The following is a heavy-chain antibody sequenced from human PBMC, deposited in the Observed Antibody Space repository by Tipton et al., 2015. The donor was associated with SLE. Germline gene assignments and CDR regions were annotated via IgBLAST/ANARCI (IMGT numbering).Heavy chain of an antibody. V-gene: IGHV4-4*07. CDR2: IYTNENT. D-gene: IGHD4-11*01. CDR1: GGSFSSYY. CDR3: AREFLNPVTTVHYYFDL. J-gene: IGHJ2*01. Sequence: TLSLTCAVYGGSFSSYYWGWIRQPAGGGLEWIGRIYTNENTNYNPSLKSRVTMSVDTSKNHFSLKLISVTAADTAVYYCAREFLNPVTTVHYYFDLWGRGTLVTVSS.